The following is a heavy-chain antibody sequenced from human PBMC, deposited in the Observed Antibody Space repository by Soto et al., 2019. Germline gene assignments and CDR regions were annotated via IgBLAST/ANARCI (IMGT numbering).Heavy chain of an antibody. V-gene: IGHV3-74*01. CDR1: GFTFSSYW. CDR3: ARCGSTSPNGMDV. J-gene: IGHJ6*02. CDR2: VSTDGRTT. D-gene: IGHD2-2*01. Sequence: EVQLVESGGGLVQPGGSLRLSCAASGFTFSSYWMHWVRQAPGKGLVWVSRVSTDGRTTNYADPVKGRFTISRDNAKNTVYLQMNSLRAEDMGVYYCARCGSTSPNGMDVWGHGTTVTVSS.